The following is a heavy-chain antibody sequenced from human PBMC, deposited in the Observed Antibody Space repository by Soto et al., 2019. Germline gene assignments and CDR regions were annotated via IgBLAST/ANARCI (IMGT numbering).Heavy chain of an antibody. CDR3: AKDKEGLERRSGAFDI. CDR2: ISGSGGST. D-gene: IGHD1-1*01. Sequence: AISGSGGSTYYADSVKGRFTISRYNSNNTLYLQMNSLRAEDTAVYYCAKDKEGLERRSGAFDIWGQGTMVTVSS. V-gene: IGHV3-23*01. J-gene: IGHJ3*02.